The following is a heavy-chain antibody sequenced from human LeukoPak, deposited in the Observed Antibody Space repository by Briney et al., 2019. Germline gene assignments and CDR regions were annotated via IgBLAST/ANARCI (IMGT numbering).Heavy chain of an antibody. CDR1: GFTFSGSA. J-gene: IGHJ4*02. CDR3: TSLYYDSSGYYFDY. D-gene: IGHD3-22*01. V-gene: IGHV3-73*01. CDR2: IRSKANSYAT. Sequence: GGSLRLSCAASGFTFSGSAMHWVRQASGKGLEWVGRIRSKANSYATAYAASVKGRFTISRDDSKNTAYLQMNSLKTEDTAVYYCTSLYYDSSGYYFDYWGQGTLVTVSS.